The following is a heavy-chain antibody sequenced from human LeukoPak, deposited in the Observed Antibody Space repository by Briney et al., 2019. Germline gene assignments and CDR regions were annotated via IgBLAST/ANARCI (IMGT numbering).Heavy chain of an antibody. CDR3: AKCSGGNCYHSDDH. CDR2: ISSGSRYI. D-gene: IGHD2-15*01. J-gene: IGHJ5*02. V-gene: IGHV3-21*01. Sequence: PSETLSLTCTVSGGSISIGGYYWSWIRQHPGKGLEWVSSISSGSRYIYYADSVKGRFTISRDNAKDSLYLQMNSLRAEDTAVYYCAKCSGGNCYHSDDHWGQGTLVTVSP. CDR1: GGSISIGGYY.